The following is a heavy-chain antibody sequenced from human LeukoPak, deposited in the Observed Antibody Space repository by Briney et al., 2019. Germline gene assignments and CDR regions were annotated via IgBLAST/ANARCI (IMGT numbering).Heavy chain of an antibody. J-gene: IGHJ5*02. CDR3: ARRGIAVAENWFDP. Sequence: GGSLRLSCAASGFTFSSYSMNWVRQAPGKGLEWVSSISSSSSYIFYADSVKGRFTISRDNAKNSLYLQMNSLRAEDTAVYYCARRGIAVAENWFDPWGQGTLVTVSS. CDR1: GFTFSSYS. D-gene: IGHD6-19*01. CDR2: ISSSSSYI. V-gene: IGHV3-21*01.